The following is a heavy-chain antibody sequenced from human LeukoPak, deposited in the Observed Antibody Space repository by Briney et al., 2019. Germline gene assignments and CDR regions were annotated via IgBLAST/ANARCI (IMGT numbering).Heavy chain of an antibody. Sequence: SETLSLTCTVSGDSIRTYHWNWIRQSPGKGLEWIGSAHYSGSGNHNPSLKSRLTISVDTSKNQVSLKLSSITAADTAVHYCARDEINYGSGSYFDFWGQGTLVTVSS. CDR2: AHYSGSG. V-gene: IGHV4-59*01. J-gene: IGHJ4*02. D-gene: IGHD3-10*01. CDR1: GDSIRTYH. CDR3: ARDEINYGSGSYFDF.